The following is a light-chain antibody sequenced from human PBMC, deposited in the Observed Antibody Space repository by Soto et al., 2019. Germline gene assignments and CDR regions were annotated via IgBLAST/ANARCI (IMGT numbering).Light chain of an antibody. CDR3: QQRKSYPIT. Sequence: DIQLTQSPSFLSASVGDRVTITSRAIQDINTYLAWYQQKPGKAPNLLIFAASTLQNGLPSRFSGSGSGTEFTVTITSLQPEDFATYYCQQRKSYPITFGQGTRLEIK. CDR1: QDINTY. CDR2: AAS. J-gene: IGKJ5*01. V-gene: IGKV1-9*01.